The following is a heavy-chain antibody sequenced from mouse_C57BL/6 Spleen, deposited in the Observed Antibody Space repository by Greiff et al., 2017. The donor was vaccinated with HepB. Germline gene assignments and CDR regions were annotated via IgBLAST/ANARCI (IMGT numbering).Heavy chain of an antibody. CDR3: AGARENYAMDY. CDR1: GYSFTSYY. V-gene: IGHV1-66*01. Sequence: VQLQQSGPELVKPGASVKISCKASGYSFTSYYIHWVKQRPGQGLEWIGWIYPGSGNTKYNEKFKGKATLTADTSSSTAYMQLSSLTSEDSAVYYCAGARENYAMDYWGQGTSVTVSS. CDR2: IYPGSGNT. J-gene: IGHJ4*01.